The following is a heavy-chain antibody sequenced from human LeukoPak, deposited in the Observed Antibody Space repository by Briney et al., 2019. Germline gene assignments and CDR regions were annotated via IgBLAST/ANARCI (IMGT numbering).Heavy chain of an antibody. CDR3: ARVSCSGGSCYSSYYYYMDV. Sequence: SVKVSCKASGGTFSSYAISWVRQAPGQGLEWMGGIIPIFGTANYAQKFQGRVAITTDESTSTAYMELSSLRSEDTAVYYCARVSCSGGSCYSSYYYYMDVWGKGTTVTVSS. J-gene: IGHJ6*03. D-gene: IGHD2-15*01. CDR2: IIPIFGTA. CDR1: GGTFSSYA. V-gene: IGHV1-69*05.